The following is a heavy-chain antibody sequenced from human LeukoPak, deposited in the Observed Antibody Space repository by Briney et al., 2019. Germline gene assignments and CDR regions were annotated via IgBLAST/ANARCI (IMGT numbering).Heavy chain of an antibody. CDR1: GFTFSDYY. V-gene: IGHV3-11*01. Sequence: SGGSLRLSCAASGFTFSDYYMSWIRQAPGKGLEWVSYISSSGSTIYYADSVKGRFTISRDNAKNSLYLQMNSLRAEDTAVYYCARATQDYDFWSGYYNYYYYYGMDVWGQGTTVTVSS. CDR3: ARATQDYDFWSGYYNYYYYYGMDV. CDR2: ISSSGSTI. J-gene: IGHJ6*02. D-gene: IGHD3-3*01.